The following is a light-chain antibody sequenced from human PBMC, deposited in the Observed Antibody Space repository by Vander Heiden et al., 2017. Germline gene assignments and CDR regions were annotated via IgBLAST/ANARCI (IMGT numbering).Light chain of an antibody. CDR1: QSVSSSY. Sequence: EIVLPQSPGTLSLSPGERATLSCRASQSVSSSYLAWYQQKPGQAPRLLIYDASSRATGIPDRFSGSGSGTDFTLTISRLEPEDFAVYYCQHYGRSGVTFGGGTKVEIK. V-gene: IGKV3-20*01. CDR3: QHYGRSGVT. CDR2: DAS. J-gene: IGKJ4*01.